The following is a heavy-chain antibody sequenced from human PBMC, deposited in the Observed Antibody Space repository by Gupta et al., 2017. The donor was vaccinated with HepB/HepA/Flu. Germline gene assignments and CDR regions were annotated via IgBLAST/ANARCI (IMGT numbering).Heavy chain of an antibody. Sequence: QLQLQESGPGLVKPSETLSLTCTVSGGSIRSSSYYWGWIRQPPGKGLEWIGSIYYRGSTYYNPSLKSRVTISVDTSKNQFSLKLSSVTAADTAVYYCARPKSTAAGTYYMDVWGKGTTVTVSS. D-gene: IGHD6-13*01. V-gene: IGHV4-39*01. CDR3: ARPKSTAAGTYYMDV. CDR1: GGSIRSSSYY. CDR2: IYYRGST. J-gene: IGHJ6*03.